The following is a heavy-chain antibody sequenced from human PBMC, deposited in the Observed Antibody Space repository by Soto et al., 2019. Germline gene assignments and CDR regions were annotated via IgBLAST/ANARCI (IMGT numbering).Heavy chain of an antibody. CDR2: IDPSDSYT. CDR1: GCRWTNYW. D-gene: IGHD3-10*01. Sequence: VKLSGTGCGCRWTNYWMRWVRQMTGKGLEWMGRIDPSDSYTHYSPSCRGQVTIAADAAVNTAYLQWDSLKASDTAMYYCARQITYICDFWGQGTPVPGFS. J-gene: IGHJ4*02. V-gene: IGHV5-10-1*04. CDR3: ARQITYICDF.